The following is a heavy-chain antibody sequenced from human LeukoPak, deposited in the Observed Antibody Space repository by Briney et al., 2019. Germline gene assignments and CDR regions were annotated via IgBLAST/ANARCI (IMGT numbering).Heavy chain of an antibody. CDR1: GGTFSSYA. CDR3: AREDIVVVPAAMGGYYYYGMDV. J-gene: IGHJ6*04. V-gene: IGHV1-69*13. CDR2: IIPIFGTA. Sequence: GASVKVSCKASGGTFSSYAISWVRQAPGQGLEWMGGIIPIFGTANYAQKFQGRVTITADESTSTAYMELSSLRSEDTAVYYCAREDIVVVPAAMGGYYYYGMDVWGKGTTVIVSS. D-gene: IGHD2-2*01.